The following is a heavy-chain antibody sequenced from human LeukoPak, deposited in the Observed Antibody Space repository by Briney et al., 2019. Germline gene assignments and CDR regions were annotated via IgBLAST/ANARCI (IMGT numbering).Heavy chain of an antibody. CDR3: ASKTPGRYPFEY. D-gene: IGHD6-19*01. V-gene: IGHV3-23*01. J-gene: IGHJ4*02. CDR2: SSGSGGDP. CDR1: GFTFSSYE. Sequence: PGGSLRLSCAASGFTFSSYEMSWVRQAPGKGLEWVSSSGSGGDPYYAASVRGRFTISRDNSKNTLYLQMSSLRAEDTAVYYCASKTPGRYPFEYWGQGTLVTVSS.